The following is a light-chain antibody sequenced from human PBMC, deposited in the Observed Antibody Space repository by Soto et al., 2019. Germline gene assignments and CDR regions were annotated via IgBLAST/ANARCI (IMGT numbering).Light chain of an antibody. CDR2: ANS. V-gene: IGLV1-40*01. Sequence: QSVLTQPPSVSGAPGQRVTISCTGSSSNTGAGYDVHWYQQFPGTVPKLLIYANSNRPSGVPDRFSGSKSGTSASLTITGHQAEDEADYYCQSYDSSLPVWVFGGGTKLTVL. CDR1: SSNTGAGYD. J-gene: IGLJ3*02. CDR3: QSYDSSLPVWV.